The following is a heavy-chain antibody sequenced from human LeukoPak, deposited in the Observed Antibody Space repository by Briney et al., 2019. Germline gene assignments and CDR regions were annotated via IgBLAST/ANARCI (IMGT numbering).Heavy chain of an antibody. J-gene: IGHJ6*02. CDR3: ARCLWSGKSLLKRYYGMDF. CDR1: GGSFSGYY. CDR2: INHSGST. V-gene: IGHV4-34*01. D-gene: IGHD3-3*01. Sequence: SETLSLTCAVYGGSFSGYYWSWIRQPPGKGLECIGEINHSGSTNYNPSLKSRVTISVDTSKNQFSLKLSPVTATDTAVYYCARCLWSGKSLLKRYYGMDFWGQGTTVTVSS.